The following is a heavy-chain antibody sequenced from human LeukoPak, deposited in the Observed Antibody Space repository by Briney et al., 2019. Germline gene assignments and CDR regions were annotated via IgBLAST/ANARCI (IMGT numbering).Heavy chain of an antibody. CDR2: IYYSGST. CDR3: ARGPRFGELLWHWFDP. V-gene: IGHV4-59*12. D-gene: IGHD3-10*01. Sequence: SETLSLTCTVSGGSISSYYWSWIRQPPGKGLEWIGYIYYSGSTNYNPSLKSRVTMSVDTSKNQFSLELRSATAADTAVYYCARGPRFGELLWHWFDPWGQGTLVTVSS. J-gene: IGHJ5*02. CDR1: GGSISSYY.